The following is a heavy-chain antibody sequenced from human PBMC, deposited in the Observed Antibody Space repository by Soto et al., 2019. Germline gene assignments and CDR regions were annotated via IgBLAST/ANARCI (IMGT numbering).Heavy chain of an antibody. V-gene: IGHV3-72*01. CDR3: TQVSLGSSRSAVY. CDR1: GFTFSDHY. D-gene: IGHD6-19*01. J-gene: IGHJ4*02. Sequence: EVQLVESGGGLVQPEGSLRLSCAASGFTFSDHYMDWVRQAPGKGLEWVGRIKSKGNSTTNEYAATGKGRFIISRDDSKNSVFLQMNRLKDDDTSVYDCTQVSLGSSRSAVYWGQGILVTVSS. CDR2: IKSKGNSTTN.